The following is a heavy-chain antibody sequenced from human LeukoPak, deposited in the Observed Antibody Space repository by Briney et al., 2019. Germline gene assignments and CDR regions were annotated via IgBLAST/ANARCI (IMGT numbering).Heavy chain of an antibody. CDR3: ASTQGQDYYDSSGYYGYYYYMDV. Sequence: SETLSLTCTVSGGSISSYYWSWIRQPAGKGLEWIGYIYYSGSTNYNPSLKRRVTISVDTSKNQFSLKLSSVTAADTAVYYCASTQGQDYYDSSGYYGYYYYMDVWDKGTTVTVSS. CDR1: GGSISSYY. CDR2: IYYSGST. J-gene: IGHJ6*03. V-gene: IGHV4-59*01. D-gene: IGHD3-22*01.